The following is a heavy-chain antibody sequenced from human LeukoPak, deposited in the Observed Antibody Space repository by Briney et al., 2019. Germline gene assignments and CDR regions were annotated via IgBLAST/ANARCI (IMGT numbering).Heavy chain of an antibody. Sequence: ASVKVSCKASGYTFSGYYIHWVRHAPGQGLEWMGWINPKSGGTSYAQKFQDRVTMTRDTSISTAHMELSRLRSDDAAVYYCARDPIVGATISGYYGMDVWGQGTTVTVSS. CDR1: GYTFSGYY. D-gene: IGHD1-26*01. V-gene: IGHV1-2*02. J-gene: IGHJ6*02. CDR3: ARDPIVGATISGYYGMDV. CDR2: INPKSGGT.